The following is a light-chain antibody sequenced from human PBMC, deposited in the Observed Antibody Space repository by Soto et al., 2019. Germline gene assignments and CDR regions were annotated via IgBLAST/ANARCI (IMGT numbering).Light chain of an antibody. J-gene: IGKJ4*01. CDR3: QQTDDFPLT. V-gene: IGKV1D-12*01. CDR2: ATS. Sequence: EIQITQSRSCVYASVGDTVTITCRASQGIYSRLAWYQQKPGKAPELLIYATSTLQNGVPSRFSGSGFGTDFTLSISSLQPEDSASYFCQQTDDFPLTFGGGTMVDI. CDR1: QGIYSR.